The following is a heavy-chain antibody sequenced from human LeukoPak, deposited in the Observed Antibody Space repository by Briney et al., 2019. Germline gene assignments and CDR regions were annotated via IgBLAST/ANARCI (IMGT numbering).Heavy chain of an antibody. V-gene: IGHV1-46*04. CDR3: ASYHHRDFVDYYGMDV. J-gene: IGHJ6*02. Sequence: ASVKVSCTASGYTFTTYYMNWVRQAPGQGLEWMGLINHSGGSTKYAQKLQGRVTITRDTSKSTVYMEMSSLISEDTAFYYCASYHHRDFVDYYGMDVWGQGTTVTVSS. D-gene: IGHD3-16*02. CDR1: GYTFTTYY. CDR2: INHSGGST.